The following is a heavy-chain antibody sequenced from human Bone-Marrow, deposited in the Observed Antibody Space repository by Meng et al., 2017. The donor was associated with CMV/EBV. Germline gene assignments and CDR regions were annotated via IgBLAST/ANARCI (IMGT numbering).Heavy chain of an antibody. CDR1: GFTFDDYG. J-gene: IGHJ5*02. CDR2: INWNGGST. Sequence: GGSLRLSCAASGFTFDDYGMSWVRQAPGKGLEWVSGINWNGGSTGYADSVKGRFTISRDNAKNSLYLQMNSLSAEDTALYYCAREGITFGGVIGGFDPWGQGTLVTVSS. CDR3: AREGITFGGVIGGFDP. V-gene: IGHV3-20*04. D-gene: IGHD3-16*02.